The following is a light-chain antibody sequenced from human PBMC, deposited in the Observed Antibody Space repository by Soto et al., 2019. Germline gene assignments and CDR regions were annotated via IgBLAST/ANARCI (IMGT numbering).Light chain of an antibody. Sequence: QSALTQPASVSGSPGQSITISCTGTSSDVGGYNYVSWYQLHPGKAPKLMISEVTNRPSGVSSRFSGSKSGNTASLTISGLQADDEADYYCSSYTSNSNPYVVGTGTKLTVL. V-gene: IGLV2-14*01. CDR1: SSDVGGYNY. J-gene: IGLJ1*01. CDR2: EVT. CDR3: SSYTSNSNPYV.